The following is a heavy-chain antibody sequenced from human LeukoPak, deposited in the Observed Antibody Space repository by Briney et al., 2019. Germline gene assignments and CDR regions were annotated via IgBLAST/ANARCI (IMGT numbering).Heavy chain of an antibody. Sequence: GGSLRLSCAASGFIFSSYGMHWVRQAPGKGLEWVAFIRYDGSNKYYADSVKGRFTISRDNSKNTLYLQMNSLRAEDTAVYYCAKDLTPLMVRGAAVDYWGQGTLVTVSS. J-gene: IGHJ4*02. CDR1: GFIFSSYG. CDR2: IRYDGSNK. V-gene: IGHV3-30*02. CDR3: AKDLTPLMVRGAAVDY. D-gene: IGHD3-10*01.